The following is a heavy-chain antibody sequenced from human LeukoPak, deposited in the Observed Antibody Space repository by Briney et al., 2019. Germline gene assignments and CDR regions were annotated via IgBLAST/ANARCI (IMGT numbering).Heavy chain of an antibody. CDR1: GFTFSSYD. CDR3: AREHSSWRYYYYGMDV. V-gene: IGHV3-13*04. D-gene: IGHD6-13*01. Sequence: GGSLRLSCAASGFTFSSYDMHWVRQATGKGLEWVSAIGTAGDTYYPGSVKGRFTISRENAKNSLYPQMNSLRAGDTAVYYCAREHSSWRYYYYGMDVWGQGTTVTVSS. J-gene: IGHJ6*02. CDR2: IGTAGDT.